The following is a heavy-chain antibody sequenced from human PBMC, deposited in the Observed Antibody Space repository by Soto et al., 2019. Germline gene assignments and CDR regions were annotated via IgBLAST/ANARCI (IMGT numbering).Heavy chain of an antibody. Sequence: VQLVESGGGVVQPGTSLRLSCSASGLAFSTYGMHWVRQAPGRGLEWVPLISYDGSHEYYADSVKGRFTISRDNSKNTLYLQMNSLRIEDTAVYYCAKLGGSLEGGHAFDIWCQGTMVTVSS. V-gene: IGHV3-30*18. CDR3: AKLGGSLEGGHAFDI. J-gene: IGHJ3*02. CDR1: GLAFSTYG. CDR2: ISYDGSHE. D-gene: IGHD3-10*01.